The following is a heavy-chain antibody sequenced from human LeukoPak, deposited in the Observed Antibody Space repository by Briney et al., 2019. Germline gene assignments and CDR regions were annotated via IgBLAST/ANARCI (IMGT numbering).Heavy chain of an antibody. D-gene: IGHD3-10*01. V-gene: IGHV4-39*01. CDR2: IYYSGST. Sequence: TPSETLSLTCTVSGGSISSSSYYWGWLRQPPGKGLEWIGRIYYSGSTYYNPSLKSRVTISVDTSTNQFSLNLSSVTAADTAIYYCARLRGSTRGGWFDPWGQGILVTVSS. CDR1: GGSISSSSYY. CDR3: ARLRGSTRGGWFDP. J-gene: IGHJ5*02.